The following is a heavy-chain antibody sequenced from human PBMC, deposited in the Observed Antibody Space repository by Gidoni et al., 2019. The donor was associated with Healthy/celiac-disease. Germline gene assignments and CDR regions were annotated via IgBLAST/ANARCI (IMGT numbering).Heavy chain of an antibody. CDR1: GFTCSGSA. V-gene: IGHV3-73*02. D-gene: IGHD1-20*01. CDR3: TRHLSAYNWNHFDY. J-gene: IGHJ4*02. CDR2: IRSKANSYAT. Sequence: EVQLVESGGGLVQPGGSVKLSAAAAGFTCSGSAMHWVRQASGKGLEWVGRIRSKANSYATAYAAPVKGRFTISRDDSKNTAYLQMNSLKTEDTAVYYCTRHLSAYNWNHFDYWGQGTLVTVSS.